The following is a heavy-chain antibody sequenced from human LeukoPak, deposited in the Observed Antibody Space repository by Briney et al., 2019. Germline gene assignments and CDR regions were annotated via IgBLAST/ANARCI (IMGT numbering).Heavy chain of an antibody. V-gene: IGHV3-64*01. CDR3: ARGDHYDILPGYFD. Sequence: GGSLRLSCAASGFTFSSYAMHWVCQGPGKGLEYVSAISSNGGSTYYANSVKGRFTISRDNSKNTLYLQMGSLRAEDMAVYYCARGDHYDILPGYFDWGQGTLVTVSS. CDR1: GFTFSSYA. CDR2: ISSNGGST. J-gene: IGHJ4*02. D-gene: IGHD3-9*01.